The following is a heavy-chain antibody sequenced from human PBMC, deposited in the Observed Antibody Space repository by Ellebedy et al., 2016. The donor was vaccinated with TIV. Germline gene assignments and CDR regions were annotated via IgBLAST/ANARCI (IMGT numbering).Heavy chain of an antibody. Sequence: ASVKVSCKASGYTFTSYAMHWVRQAPGQRLEWMGWINAGNGNTKYSQKFQGRVTITRDTSASTAYMELSSLRSEDTAAYYCARSRLAVAGYYFDYWGQGTLVTVSS. CDR2: INAGNGNT. CDR1: GYTFTSYA. V-gene: IGHV1-3*01. CDR3: ARSRLAVAGYYFDY. D-gene: IGHD6-19*01. J-gene: IGHJ4*02.